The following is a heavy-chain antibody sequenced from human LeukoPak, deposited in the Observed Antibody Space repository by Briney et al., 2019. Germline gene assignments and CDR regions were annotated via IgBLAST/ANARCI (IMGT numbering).Heavy chain of an antibody. J-gene: IGHJ4*02. V-gene: IGHV3-64*01. Sequence: GGSLRLSCAASGFTFSSYAMSWVRQAPGKGLEYVSAISSNGHNTYYANSVKGRFTISRDNSKNTLFLQMGSLRAEDMAVYYCARSQLVWLDYFDYWGQGTLVTVSS. CDR1: GFTFSSYA. CDR2: ISSNGHNT. CDR3: ARSQLVWLDYFDY. D-gene: IGHD3-3*01.